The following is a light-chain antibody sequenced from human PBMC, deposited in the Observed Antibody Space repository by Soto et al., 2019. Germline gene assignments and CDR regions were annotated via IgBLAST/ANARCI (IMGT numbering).Light chain of an antibody. CDR2: KVS. Sequence: DVVMTQSPLFLPVTLGQPASISCRSSQSLAYSDGNTYLNWFQQRPGQSPRRLIYKVSSRDSGVAERFSGSGSETDFTLKISRVEAEDVGVYYCMQNTQWPRTFGQGTKVEIK. V-gene: IGKV2-30*01. CDR1: QSLAYSDGNTY. J-gene: IGKJ1*01. CDR3: MQNTQWPRT.